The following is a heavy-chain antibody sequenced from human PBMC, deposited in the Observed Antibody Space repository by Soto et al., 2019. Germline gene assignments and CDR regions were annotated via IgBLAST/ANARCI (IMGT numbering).Heavy chain of an antibody. CDR3: AREGYDSSSYFVDIDY. CDR1: GFTFSSYS. J-gene: IGHJ4*02. V-gene: IGHV3-21*01. CDR2: ISSSSSYI. Sequence: ESGGGLVKPGGSLRLSCAASGFTFSSYSMNWVRQAPGKGLEWVSSISSSSSYIYYADSVKGRFTISRDNAKNSLYLQMNSLRAEDTAVYYCAREGYDSSSYFVDIDYWGQGTLVTVSS. D-gene: IGHD3-22*01.